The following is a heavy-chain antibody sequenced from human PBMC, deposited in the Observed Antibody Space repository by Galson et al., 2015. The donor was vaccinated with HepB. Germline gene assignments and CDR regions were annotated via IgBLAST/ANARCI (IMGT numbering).Heavy chain of an antibody. V-gene: IGHV5-51*01. CDR3: ARQGQQLWYFYGMDV. CDR1: GYSFSKYW. D-gene: IGHD6-13*01. Sequence: QSGAEVKKPGESLKISCKGSGYSFSKYWIGWVRQMPGKGLEWMGIFYPGDSDARYSPSFEGQVTISADKSINTAYLQWSSLKASDTAMYYCARQGQQLWYFYGMDVWGRGTTVTVSS. J-gene: IGHJ6*02. CDR2: FYPGDSDA.